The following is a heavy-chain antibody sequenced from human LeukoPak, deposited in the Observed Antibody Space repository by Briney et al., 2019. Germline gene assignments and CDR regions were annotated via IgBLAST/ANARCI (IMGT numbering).Heavy chain of an antibody. V-gene: IGHV3-7*04. Sequence: GGSLRLSCAASGFTFSTYWMSWVRQAPGKGLEWVADIKQDGSEKYYVDSVKGRFTISRDNAKNSLYLQMNSLRAEDTAVYYCARDWEYSSSSVYWGQGTLVTVSS. J-gene: IGHJ4*02. CDR3: ARDWEYSSSSVY. CDR1: GFTFSTYW. CDR2: IKQDGSEK. D-gene: IGHD6-6*01.